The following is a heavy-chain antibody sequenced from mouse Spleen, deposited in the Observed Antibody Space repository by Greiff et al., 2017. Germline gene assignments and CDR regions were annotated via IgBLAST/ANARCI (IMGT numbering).Heavy chain of an antibody. Sequence: VQLQESGPELVKPGASVKISCKASGYAFSSSWMNWVKQRPGKGLEWIGRIYPGDGDTNYNGKFKGKATLTADKSSSTAYMQLSSLTSEDSAVYFCARGGYSYLLAYWGQGTLVTVSA. CDR3: ARGGYSYLLAY. V-gene: IGHV1-82*01. D-gene: IGHD2-12*01. J-gene: IGHJ3*01. CDR2: IYPGDGDT. CDR1: GYAFSSSW.